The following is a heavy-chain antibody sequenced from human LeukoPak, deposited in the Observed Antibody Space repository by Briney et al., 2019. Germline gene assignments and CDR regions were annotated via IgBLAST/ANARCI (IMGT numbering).Heavy chain of an antibody. CDR1: GFTYSRYW. CDR3: ARAVTSTEGY. J-gene: IGHJ4*02. CDR2: INEDGSGK. Sequence: GGPLRLSCAASGFTYSRYWMTWVRQAPGKGLEWVASINEDGSGKHYVDSVKGRFTISRDNAQKSVYLEMNSLRAEDTAVYYCARAVTSTEGYWGQGTLVTVSS. V-gene: IGHV3-7*03. D-gene: IGHD4-17*01.